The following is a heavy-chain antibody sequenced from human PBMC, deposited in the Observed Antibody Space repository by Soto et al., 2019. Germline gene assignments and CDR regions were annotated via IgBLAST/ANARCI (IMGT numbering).Heavy chain of an antibody. V-gene: IGHV5-51*01. D-gene: IGHD2-15*01. CDR1: GYSFTSYW. J-gene: IGHJ3*02. Sequence: GESLKISCKGSGYSFTSYWIGWVRQMPGKGLELMGIIYPSDSDTRYSPPFQGQVTISADRSISTAYLQWSSLKASDTAMYYCARPLCSGGSCYGDAFDIWGQGTMVTVSS. CDR2: IYPSDSDT. CDR3: ARPLCSGGSCYGDAFDI.